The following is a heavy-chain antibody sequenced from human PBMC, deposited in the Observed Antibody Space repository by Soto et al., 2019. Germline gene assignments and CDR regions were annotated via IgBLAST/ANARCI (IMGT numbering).Heavy chain of an antibody. CDR1: GGSVSSGSYY. CDR3: AREALRAAHWFDP. Sequence: QVQLQESGPGLVKPSETLSHTCTVSGGSVSSGSYYWSWIRQPPGKGVEWIGYIYYSGRTNYNPSPKRLGPISVDTSKNRFPLKLSSVAAADTAVYYCAREALRAAHWFDPWGQGTLVTVSS. D-gene: IGHD2-15*01. J-gene: IGHJ5*02. CDR2: IYYSGRT. V-gene: IGHV4-61*01.